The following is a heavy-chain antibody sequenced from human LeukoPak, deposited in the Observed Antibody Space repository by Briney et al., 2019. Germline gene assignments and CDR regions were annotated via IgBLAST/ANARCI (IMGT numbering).Heavy chain of an antibody. CDR1: GFTFSSYA. CDR2: IKQDGSEE. CDR3: ASKGCTGGNCKHYFDY. J-gene: IGHJ4*02. V-gene: IGHV3-7*03. Sequence: GGSLRLSCAASGFTFSSYAMHWVRQAPGKGLEWVANIKQDGSEEYYVDSVKGRFTISRDNAKNSLYLQMNSLRAEDTAVYYCASKGCTGGNCKHYFDYWGQGTLVTVAS. D-gene: IGHD2-8*02.